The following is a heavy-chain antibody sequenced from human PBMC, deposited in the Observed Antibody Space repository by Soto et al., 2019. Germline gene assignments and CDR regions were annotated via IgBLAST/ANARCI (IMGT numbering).Heavy chain of an antibody. CDR2: ISYDGSNK. J-gene: IGHJ3*02. CDR1: GFTFSSYG. CDR3: ARDYTTSWYTDAFDI. D-gene: IGHD6-13*01. V-gene: IGHV3-30*03. Sequence: QVQLVESGGGVVQPGRSLRLSCAASGFTFSSYGMHWVRQAPGKGLEWVAVISYDGSNKYYADSVKGRFTISRDTSKNTVYLQMNSLRAEDTAVLYCARDYTTSWYTDAFDIWGQGTMVTVSS.